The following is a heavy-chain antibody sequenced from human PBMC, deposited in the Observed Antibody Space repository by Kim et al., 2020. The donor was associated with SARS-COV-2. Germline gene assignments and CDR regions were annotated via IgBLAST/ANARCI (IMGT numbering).Heavy chain of an antibody. V-gene: IGHV3-7*03. CDR3: ARDDGIVGATVTSFDY. J-gene: IGHJ4*02. Sequence: GGSLRLSCAASGFTFSSYWMSWVRQAPGKGLEWVANIKQDGSEKYYVDSVKGRFTISRDNAKNSLYLQMNSLRAEDTAVYYCARDDGIVGATVTSFDYWGQGTLVTVSS. CDR2: IKQDGSEK. D-gene: IGHD1-26*01. CDR1: GFTFSSYW.